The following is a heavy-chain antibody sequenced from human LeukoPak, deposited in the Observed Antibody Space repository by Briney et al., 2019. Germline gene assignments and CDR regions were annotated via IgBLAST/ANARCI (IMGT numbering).Heavy chain of an antibody. V-gene: IGHV1-69*05. CDR1: GGTFSSYA. CDR3: ARGYDILTGSYYFDY. D-gene: IGHD3-9*01. J-gene: IGHJ4*02. Sequence: SVKVSCKASGGTFSSYAISWVRQAPGQGLEWMGGIIPIFGTANYAQKFQGRVTITTDESTSTAYMELSSLRSEDTAVYYCARGYDILTGSYYFDYWGQGTLVTVSS. CDR2: IIPIFGTA.